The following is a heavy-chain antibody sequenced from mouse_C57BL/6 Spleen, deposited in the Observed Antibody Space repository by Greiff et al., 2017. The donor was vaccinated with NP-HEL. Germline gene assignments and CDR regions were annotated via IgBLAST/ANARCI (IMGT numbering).Heavy chain of an antibody. CDR3: ARPLTYSNYDWYFDV. V-gene: IGHV5-6*01. J-gene: IGHJ1*03. CDR2: ISSGGSYT. CDR1: GFTFSSYG. Sequence: EVMLVESGGDLVKPGGSLKLSCAASGFTFSSYGMSWVRQTPDKRLEWVATISSGGSYTYYPDSVKGRFTISRDNAKNTLYLQMSSLKSEDTAMYYCARPLTYSNYDWYFDVGGTGTTVTVDS. D-gene: IGHD2-5*01.